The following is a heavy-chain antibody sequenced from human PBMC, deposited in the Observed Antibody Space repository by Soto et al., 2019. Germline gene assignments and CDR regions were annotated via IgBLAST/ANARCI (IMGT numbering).Heavy chain of an antibody. D-gene: IGHD6-25*01. V-gene: IGHV1-69*06. CDR3: ARLRAATANSYYYGMDV. J-gene: IGHJ6*02. CDR2: IIPMFGTT. CDR1: GGIFASYA. Sequence: QVQLVQSGAEMKKPGSSVKVSCKASGGIFASYAISWVRQAPGQGLEWMGGIIPMFGTTVYAQKFQGRVVITADTSTNIADMEVSGLTSDDTAVFYCARLRAATANSYYYGMDVWGQGTTVTVSS.